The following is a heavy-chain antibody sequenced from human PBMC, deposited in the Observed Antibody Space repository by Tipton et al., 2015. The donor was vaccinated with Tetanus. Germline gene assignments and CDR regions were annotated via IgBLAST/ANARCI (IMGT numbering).Heavy chain of an antibody. J-gene: IGHJ4*02. CDR2: IYSCGST. CDR1: GFTVSSNY. CDR3: ARGWHSDPEGYCSGGTPLDY. V-gene: IGHV3-66*03. Sequence: SLRLSCAASGFTVSSNYMSWVRQAPGKGLEWVSVIYSCGSTYYADSVKGRFTISRDNSKNTLYLQMNSLRAEDTAVYCCARGWHSDPEGYCSGGTPLDYWGQGTLVTVSS. D-gene: IGHD2-15*01.